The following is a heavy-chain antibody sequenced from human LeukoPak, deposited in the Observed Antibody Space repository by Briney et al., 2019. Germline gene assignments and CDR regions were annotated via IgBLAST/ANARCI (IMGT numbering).Heavy chain of an antibody. CDR3: ATTRPTRCSSSGYPPYYYGMDV. Sequence: SETLSLTCAVYGGSFSGYYWSWIRQPPGKGLEWNGEINHSGRTTYNPSLKSRVTISVEPSKTQFSLKPSSVTAADTAVYYCATTRPTRCSSSGYPPYYYGMDVWGQGTTVTVSS. CDR2: INHSGRT. D-gene: IGHD6-13*01. CDR1: GGSFSGYY. J-gene: IGHJ6*02. V-gene: IGHV4-34*01.